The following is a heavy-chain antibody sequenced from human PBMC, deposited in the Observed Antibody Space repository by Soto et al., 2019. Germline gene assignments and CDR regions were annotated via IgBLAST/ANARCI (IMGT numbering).Heavy chain of an antibody. CDR2: IYYSGST. Sequence: SETLSLTCTVSGGSISSYYWSWIRQPPGKGLELIGYIYYSGSTNYNPSLKSRVTISVDTSKNQFSLKLSSVTAADTAVYYCARVGGYSGYEAYYYYMDVWGKGTTVTVSS. V-gene: IGHV4-59*01. J-gene: IGHJ6*03. CDR3: ARVGGYSGYEAYYYYMDV. CDR1: GGSISSYY. D-gene: IGHD5-12*01.